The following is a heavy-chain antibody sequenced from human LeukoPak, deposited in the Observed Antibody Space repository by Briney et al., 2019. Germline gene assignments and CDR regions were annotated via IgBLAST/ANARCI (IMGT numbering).Heavy chain of an antibody. D-gene: IGHD6-13*01. CDR2: ISYDGSNK. CDR3: ARDPSLGIAAPLGYYYYMDV. Sequence: GGSLRLSCAASGFTFSSYAMHWVRRAPGKGLEWVAVISYDGSNKYYADSVKGRFTISRDNSKNTLYLQMNSLRAEDTAVYHCARDPSLGIAAPLGYYYYMDVWGKGTTVTVSS. V-gene: IGHV3-30-3*01. CDR1: GFTFSSYA. J-gene: IGHJ6*03.